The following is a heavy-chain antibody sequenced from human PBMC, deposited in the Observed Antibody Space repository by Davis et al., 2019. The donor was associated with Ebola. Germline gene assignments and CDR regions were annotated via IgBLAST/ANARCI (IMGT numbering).Heavy chain of an antibody. Sequence: SETLSLTCTVSGGSISSYYWNWIRQPPGKGLEWIGYIYYSGSTNYNPSLKSRVTISVDTSKKQFSLKLSSVTAADMAVYYCARMRFGDLRDDYYYYGMDVWGQGTTVTVSS. CDR2: IYYSGST. CDR1: GGSISSYY. J-gene: IGHJ6*02. V-gene: IGHV4-59*01. D-gene: IGHD3-10*01. CDR3: ARMRFGDLRDDYYYYGMDV.